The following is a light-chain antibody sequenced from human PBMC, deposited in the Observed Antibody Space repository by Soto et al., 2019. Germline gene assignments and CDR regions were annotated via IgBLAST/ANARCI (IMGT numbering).Light chain of an antibody. V-gene: IGKV3-15*01. J-gene: IGKJ1*01. CDR3: HQYNNSWT. CDR2: DSS. CDR1: QPIGDS. Sequence: EIVMTQSPATLSVSPGDSATLSCTASQPIGDSVAWYRQSPGQAPRLLIYDSSTRATGIPARFSGSGSGTEFMLTISSLQSEDFALSHCHQYNNSWTFGQGTKVEIK.